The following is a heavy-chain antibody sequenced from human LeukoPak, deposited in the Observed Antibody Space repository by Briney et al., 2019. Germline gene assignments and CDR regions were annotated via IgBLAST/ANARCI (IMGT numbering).Heavy chain of an antibody. D-gene: IGHD4-23*01. J-gene: IGHJ3*02. Sequence: EASVKVSCKASGYTFTSYYMHWVRQAPGQGLEWMGIINPSGGSTSHAQKFQGRVTMTRDMSTSTVYMELSSLRSEDTAVYYCARESDYGGNPDGGAFDIWGQGTMVTVSS. V-gene: IGHV1-46*01. CDR1: GYTFTSYY. CDR3: ARESDYGGNPDGGAFDI. CDR2: INPSGGST.